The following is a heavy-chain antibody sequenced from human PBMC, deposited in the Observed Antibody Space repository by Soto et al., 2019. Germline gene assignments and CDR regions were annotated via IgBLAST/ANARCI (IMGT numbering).Heavy chain of an antibody. CDR2: VSVYGGST. CDR1: GFIFIDFA. Sequence: DVQLLESGGDLVQPGESLRLSCAASGFIFIDFAMSWVRQTPGKGLEWVSAVSVYGGSTHYSDAVKGRFTISRDNSRDTLFLQINSLRAEDTAVYYFARRPAGDSHWYFDLWGRGTLVTVSS. D-gene: IGHD2-21*01. CDR3: ARRPAGDSHWYFDL. V-gene: IGHV3-23*01. J-gene: IGHJ2*01.